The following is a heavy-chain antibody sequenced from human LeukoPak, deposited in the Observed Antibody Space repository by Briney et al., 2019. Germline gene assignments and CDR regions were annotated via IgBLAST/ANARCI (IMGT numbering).Heavy chain of an antibody. CDR2: IYPGDSDT. J-gene: IGHJ6*03. Sequence: ETLSLTCTVSGYSISSGYYWGWIRQPPGKGLEWIGSIYPGDSDTRYSPSFQGQVTISADKSISTAYLQWSSLKASDTAMYYCARHWRPKGITMIRGVRPYYYMDVWGKGTTVTVSS. CDR3: ARHWRPKGITMIRGVRPYYYMDV. D-gene: IGHD3-10*01. V-gene: IGHV5-51*01. CDR1: GYSISSGYY.